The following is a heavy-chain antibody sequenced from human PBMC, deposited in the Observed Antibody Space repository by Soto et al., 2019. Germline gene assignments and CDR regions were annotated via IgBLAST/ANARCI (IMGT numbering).Heavy chain of an antibody. CDR1: GFTFSNAW. J-gene: IGHJ4*02. D-gene: IGHD4-17*01. CDR3: TTQISTVTYYFDY. Sequence: PGGSLRLSCAASGFTFSNAWMNWVRQAPGKGLEWVGRIKSKTDGGTTDYVVPVKGRFTISGDDSKNTLYLQMDSLNTEDTAVYYCTTQISTVTYYFDYWGQGTLVTVSS. V-gene: IGHV3-15*07. CDR2: IKSKTDGGTT.